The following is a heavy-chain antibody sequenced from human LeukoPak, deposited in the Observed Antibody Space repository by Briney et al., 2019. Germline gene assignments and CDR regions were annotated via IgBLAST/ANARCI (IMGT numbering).Heavy chain of an antibody. CDR2: NYYSGST. V-gene: IGHV4-59*01. CDR3: ARDDYGGNCFDY. J-gene: IGHJ4*02. D-gene: IGHD4-23*01. CDR1: GGSISSYY. Sequence: SETLSLTCTVSGGSISSYYWSWIRQPPGKGLEWIGYNYYSGSTNYNPSLKSRVTISVDTSKNQFSLKLSSVTAADTAVYYCARDDYGGNCFDYWGQGTLVTVSS.